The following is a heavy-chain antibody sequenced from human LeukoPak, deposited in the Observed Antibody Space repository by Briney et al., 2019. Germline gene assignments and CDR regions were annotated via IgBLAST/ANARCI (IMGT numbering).Heavy chain of an antibody. D-gene: IGHD2-15*01. V-gene: IGHV3-7*01. CDR2: IKPDGSEK. Sequence: GGSLRLSCAGSGFTFSSYYMTWVRQPPGKGLEWVANIKPDGSEKYYVDSVKGRFTISRDNSKNTLYLQMNSLRAEDTAVYYCARGLGYCSGGSCYFPVYAFDIWGQGTMVTVSS. CDR1: GFTFSSYY. CDR3: ARGLGYCSGGSCYFPVYAFDI. J-gene: IGHJ3*02.